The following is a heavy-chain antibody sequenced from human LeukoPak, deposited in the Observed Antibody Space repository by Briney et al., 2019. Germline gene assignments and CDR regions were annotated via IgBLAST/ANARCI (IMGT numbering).Heavy chain of an antibody. J-gene: IGHJ4*02. CDR3: ARGQLVLDR. V-gene: IGHV1-2*02. Sequence: ASVKVSCKASGYTFTGYYMHWVRQAPGQGLEWMGWMNPKSGGTNYAQKFQGRVNMTRDTSISTAYMELSRLRSDDTAVYYCARGQLVLDRWGQGTLVTVSS. CDR2: MNPKSGGT. D-gene: IGHD6-13*01. CDR1: GYTFTGYY.